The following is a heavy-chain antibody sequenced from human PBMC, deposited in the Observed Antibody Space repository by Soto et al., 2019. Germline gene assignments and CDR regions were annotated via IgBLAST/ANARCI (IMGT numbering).Heavy chain of an antibody. D-gene: IGHD4-17*01. CDR1: GFTFSDYY. Sequence: GGSLRFSCAASGFTFSDYYMSWIRQAPGKGLEWVSYISSSGSTIYYADSVKGRFTISRDNAKNSLYLQMNSLRAEDTAVYYCARAATGTSSYYMDVWGKGTTVTVSS. V-gene: IGHV3-11*01. CDR2: ISSSGSTI. J-gene: IGHJ6*03. CDR3: ARAATGTSSYYMDV.